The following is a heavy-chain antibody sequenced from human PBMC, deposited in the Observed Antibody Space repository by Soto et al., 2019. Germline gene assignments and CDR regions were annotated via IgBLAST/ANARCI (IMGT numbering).Heavy chain of an antibody. D-gene: IGHD3-16*01. CDR1: GGTFSSYA. CDR2: IIPIFGTA. V-gene: IGHV1-69*13. CDR3: ARDDAGGTKNYYYYGMDV. Sequence: SVKVSCKASGGTFSSYAISWVRQAPGQGLEWMGGIIPIFGTANYAQKFQGRVTITADESTSTAYMELSSLRSEDTAVYYCARDDAGGTKNYYYYGMDVWGQGTTVTVSS. J-gene: IGHJ6*02.